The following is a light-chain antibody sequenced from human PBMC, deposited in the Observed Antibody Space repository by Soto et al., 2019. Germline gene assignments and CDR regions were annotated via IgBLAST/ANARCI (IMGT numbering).Light chain of an antibody. Sequence: DIQLTQSPSFLSASVGDTVTITCRASQGISSYLAWYQQKPEKAPKLLIYTASTLQSGVPSRFSGSGSGTEFTLTIRNLQPEDFATYYCLQVNSYPRTFGQGTKVEIK. CDR1: QGISSY. V-gene: IGKV1-9*01. J-gene: IGKJ1*01. CDR2: TAS. CDR3: LQVNSYPRT.